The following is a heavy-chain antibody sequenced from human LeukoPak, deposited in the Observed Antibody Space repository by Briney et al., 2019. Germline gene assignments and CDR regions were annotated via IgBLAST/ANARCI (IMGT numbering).Heavy chain of an antibody. CDR3: ARDLPPYYFDY. CDR1: GYTFTVQY. CDR2: ISPILGIA. V-gene: IGHV1-69*04. Sequence: EASAKVSCKTSGYTFTVQYLHCVRQALGQRREWMGRISPILGIANYAQKFQGRVTITADKPTSTAYMDLSSLRSEDTAVYYCARDLPPYYFDYWGQGTPVTVSS. J-gene: IGHJ4*02.